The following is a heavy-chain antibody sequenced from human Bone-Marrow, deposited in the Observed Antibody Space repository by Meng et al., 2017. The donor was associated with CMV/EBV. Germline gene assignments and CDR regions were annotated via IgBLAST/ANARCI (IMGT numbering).Heavy chain of an antibody. V-gene: IGHV3-7*01. CDR2: IKQDGSEK. CDR3: ARDRTYCSSTSCFVYGFDI. J-gene: IGHJ3*02. Sequence: GESLKISCAASGFTFSSYWMSWVRQAPGKGLEWVANIKQDGSEKYYVDSVKGRFTISRDNSKNSLYLQMDSLRAEDTAVYYCARDRTYCSSTSCFVYGFDIWGQRKMVNVPS. CDR1: GFTFSSYW. D-gene: IGHD2-2*01.